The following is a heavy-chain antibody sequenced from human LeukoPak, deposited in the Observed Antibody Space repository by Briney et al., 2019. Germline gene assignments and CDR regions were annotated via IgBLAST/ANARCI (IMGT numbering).Heavy chain of an antibody. CDR2: INHNGNVN. V-gene: IGHV3-7*03. CDR3: ARGGGLDV. Sequence: GGSLRLSCAASGNYWMNWARQAPGKGLEWVASINHNGNVNYYVDSVKGRFTISRDNAKNSLYLQMSNLRAEDTAVYFCARGGGLDVWGQGATVTVSS. D-gene: IGHD3-16*01. CDR1: GNYW. J-gene: IGHJ6*02.